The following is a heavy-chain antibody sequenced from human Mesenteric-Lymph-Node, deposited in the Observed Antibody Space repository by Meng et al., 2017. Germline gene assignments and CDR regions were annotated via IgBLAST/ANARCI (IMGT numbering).Heavy chain of an antibody. CDR2: IIHGGNP. V-gene: IGHV4-34*12. CDR1: VGSLSGAY. J-gene: IGHJ4*02. CDR3: ARRPTGIDY. Sequence: AQLQQWGAGLLNSAETLSLTCAVNVGSLSGAYWTRIRQPPGKGLEWIGEIIHGGNPSYNPSLKSRVTISIDTSKNQLSLMLSSVTAADTAVYYCARRPTGIDYWGQGTLVTVSS. D-gene: IGHD2-8*02.